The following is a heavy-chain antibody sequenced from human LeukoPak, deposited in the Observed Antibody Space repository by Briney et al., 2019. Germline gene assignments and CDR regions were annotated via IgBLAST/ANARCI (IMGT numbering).Heavy chain of an antibody. Sequence: SETLSLTCTVSGGSISSGDYYWSWIRQPPGKGLEWIGYIYYSGSTYYNPSLKSRVTLSVDTSKNQFSLKLSSVTAADTAVYYCAREGYYYYMDVWGKGTTVTVSS. CDR1: GGSISSGDYY. V-gene: IGHV4-30-4*08. CDR3: AREGYYYYMDV. CDR2: IYYSGST. J-gene: IGHJ6*03.